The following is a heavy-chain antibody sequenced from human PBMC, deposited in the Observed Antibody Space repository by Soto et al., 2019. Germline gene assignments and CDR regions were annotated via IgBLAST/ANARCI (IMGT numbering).Heavy chain of an antibody. D-gene: IGHD2-15*01. Sequence: QVQLVQSGAEVKKPGSSVKVSCKASGGTFSSYAISWVRQAPGQGLEWMGGIIPIFGTANYAQKFQGRVTITADESTSTGYMGRSSLRSEDTAVYYCARVREDYSGWGYQHWGQGTLVTVSS. CDR2: IIPIFGTA. CDR3: ARVREDYSGWGYQH. CDR1: GGTFSSYA. V-gene: IGHV1-69*01. J-gene: IGHJ1*01.